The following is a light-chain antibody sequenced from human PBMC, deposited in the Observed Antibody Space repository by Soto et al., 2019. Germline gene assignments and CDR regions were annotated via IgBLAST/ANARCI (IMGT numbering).Light chain of an antibody. CDR2: GTS. Sequence: DIVLTQCPGPLSLSPGERATLSCRASQRVSSKYLAWYQQKPGQAPRVLIYGTSIRASGVPERFSGGGSGTDFTLTITRLEPEDVAVSYGQQDAGEIWAVGRGTKGTGS. CDR1: QRVSSKY. J-gene: IGKJ2*04. CDR3: QQDAGEIWAVGRGTKGTGS. V-gene: IGKV3-20*01.